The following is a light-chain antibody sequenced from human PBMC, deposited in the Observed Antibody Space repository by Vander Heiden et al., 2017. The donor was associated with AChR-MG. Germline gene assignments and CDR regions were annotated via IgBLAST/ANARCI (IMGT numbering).Light chain of an antibody. CDR2: AAS. CDR1: QGISNY. Sequence: DIQMTQSPSSLSASVGDRVTITCRASQGISNYLAWYQQKPGKVPKLLIYAASTLQSGVPSRFSGSGSGTDFTLTSSSLQPEDVATYYCQKYNSAPPMYTFGQGTKLEIK. V-gene: IGKV1-27*01. CDR3: QKYNSAPPMYT. J-gene: IGKJ2*01.